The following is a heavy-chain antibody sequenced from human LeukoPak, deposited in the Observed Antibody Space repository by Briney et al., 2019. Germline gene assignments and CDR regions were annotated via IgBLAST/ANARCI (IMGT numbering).Heavy chain of an antibody. CDR2: IKSKTDGGTT. CDR1: GFTFSNAW. CDR3: PPTAYYDFWSGPYYYYGMDV. Sequence: KPGGSLRLSCAASGFTFSNAWMSWVRQAPGKGLEWVGRIKSKTDGGTTDYAAPVKGRFTISRDDSKNTLYLQMNSLKTEDTAVYYFPPTAYYDFWSGPYYYYGMDVWGQGTTVTVSS. V-gene: IGHV3-15*01. D-gene: IGHD3-3*01. J-gene: IGHJ6*02.